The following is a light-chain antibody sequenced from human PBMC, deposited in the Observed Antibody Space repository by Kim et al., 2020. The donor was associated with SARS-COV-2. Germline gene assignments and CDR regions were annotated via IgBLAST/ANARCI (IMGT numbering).Light chain of an antibody. J-gene: IGKJ1*01. CDR2: GGS. CDR1: QGISDY. CDR3: QKYNSVPWT. V-gene: IGKV1-27*01. Sequence: DIQMTQSPSSLSASVGDRVTITCRASQGISDYLVWYQQKPGRVPKLLIYGGSTLQSGVSPRFSGSGGGTDFTLTISSLQPEDVGTYYCQKYNSVPWTFGQGTKVEIK.